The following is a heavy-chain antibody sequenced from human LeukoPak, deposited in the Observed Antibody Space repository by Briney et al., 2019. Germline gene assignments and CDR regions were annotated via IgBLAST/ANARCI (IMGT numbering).Heavy chain of an antibody. CDR2: IIPILGIA. D-gene: IGHD2-21*02. CDR3: AREGDFSSSPFDY. CDR1: GGTFSSCT. Sequence: SVKVSCKASGGTFSSCTISWVRQAPGQGLEWMGRIIPILGIANYAQKFQGRVTITADKSTSTAYMELSSLRSEDTAVYYCAREGDFSSSPFDYWGQGTLVTVSS. J-gene: IGHJ4*02. V-gene: IGHV1-69*04.